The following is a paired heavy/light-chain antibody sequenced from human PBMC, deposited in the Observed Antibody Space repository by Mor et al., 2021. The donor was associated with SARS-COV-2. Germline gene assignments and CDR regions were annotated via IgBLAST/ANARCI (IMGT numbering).Light chain of an antibody. Sequence: QAVVTQEPSLTVSPGGTVTLTCGSSTGAVTSGHYPYWFQQKPGQAPRTLIYDTSNKHSWTPARFSGSLLGGKAALTLSGAQPEDEAEYYCLLSYSGAPYVVFGGGTKLTVL. V-gene: IGLV7-46*01. CDR1: TGAVTSGHY. J-gene: IGLJ2*01. CDR3: LLSYSGAPYVV. CDR2: DTS.
Heavy chain of an antibody. CDR2: ISYDGSNK. D-gene: IGHD3-3*01. CDR1: GFTFSSYG. CDR3: AKVYDFWSGYYPPYYYGMDV. V-gene: IGHV3-30*18. J-gene: IGHJ6*02. Sequence: QVQLVESGGGVVQPGRSLRLSCAASGFTFSSYGMHWVRQAPGKGLEWVAVISYDGSNKYYADSVKGRFTISRDNSKNTLYLQMNSLRAEDTAVYYCAKVYDFWSGYYPPYYYGMDVWGQGTTVTVSS.